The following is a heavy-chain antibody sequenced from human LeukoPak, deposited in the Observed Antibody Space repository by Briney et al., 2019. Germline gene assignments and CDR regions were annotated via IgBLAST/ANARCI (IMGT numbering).Heavy chain of an antibody. Sequence: PGGSLRLSCAASGFTFSSYGMHWVRQAPGKGLEWVAFIRCDGSNKYYADSVKGRFTISRDNSKNTLYLQMNSLRAEDTAVYYCAKYLRYSSGWYSIDYWGQGTLVTVSS. D-gene: IGHD6-19*01. CDR3: AKYLRYSSGWYSIDY. J-gene: IGHJ4*02. CDR1: GFTFSSYG. CDR2: IRCDGSNK. V-gene: IGHV3-30*02.